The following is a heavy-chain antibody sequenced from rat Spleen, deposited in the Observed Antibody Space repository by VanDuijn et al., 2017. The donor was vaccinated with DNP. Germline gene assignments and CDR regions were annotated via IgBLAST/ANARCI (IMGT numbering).Heavy chain of an antibody. Sequence: EVQLVESGGDLVQSGRSLKVSCAASGFTFSNYGMAWVRQVPTKGLEWVASINIGGGNTFYRDSVKGRFTISRDNAKNTQYLQMDSLKSEDTATYYCARHPSSGGSNYFDYWGQGVMVTVSS. V-gene: IGHV5S13*01. D-gene: IGHD1-11*01. CDR3: ARHPSSGGSNYFDY. CDR1: GFTFSNYG. CDR2: INIGGGNT. J-gene: IGHJ2*01.